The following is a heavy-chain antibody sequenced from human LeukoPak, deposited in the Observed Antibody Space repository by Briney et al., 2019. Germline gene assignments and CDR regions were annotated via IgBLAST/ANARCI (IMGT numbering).Heavy chain of an antibody. V-gene: IGHV4-59*01. Sequence: SETLSLTCTVSVGSISSYYRSWIRQPPGKGLEWIGYIYYSGSTNYNPSLKSRVTISVDTSKNQFPLKLSSVTAADTAVYYCARLGLGRNWFDPWGQGTLVTVSS. J-gene: IGHJ5*02. D-gene: IGHD3-16*01. CDR3: ARLGLGRNWFDP. CDR1: VGSISSYY. CDR2: IYYSGST.